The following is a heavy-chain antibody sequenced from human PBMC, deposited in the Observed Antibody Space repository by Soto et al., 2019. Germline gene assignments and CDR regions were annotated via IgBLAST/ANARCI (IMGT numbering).Heavy chain of an antibody. CDR1: GGSISSYY. CDR2: IYYSGST. Sequence: QVQLQESGPGLVKPSETLSLTCTVSGGSISSYYWSWIRQPPGKGLEWIGYIYYSGSTNYNPSLKSRVTISVDTSKNPCSLKLSSVTAADTAVYYCARHRADWIHWFDPWGQGTLVTVSS. D-gene: IGHD1-1*01. J-gene: IGHJ5*02. V-gene: IGHV4-59*08. CDR3: ARHRADWIHWFDP.